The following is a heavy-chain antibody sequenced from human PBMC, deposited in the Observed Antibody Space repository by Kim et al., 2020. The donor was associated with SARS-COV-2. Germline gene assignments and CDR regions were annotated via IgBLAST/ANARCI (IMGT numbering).Heavy chain of an antibody. J-gene: IGHJ6*02. CDR3: ARAGIYGQYGMDV. Sequence: SETLSLTCTVSGGSVNSATYYWTWIRQPPGKGLEWIGYIFYTGRTNYNPSLKSRITISLDTYRSQFSLKLDSVTAADTAVYYCARAGIYGQYGMDVWGQG. D-gene: IGHD4-17*01. CDR2: IFYTGRT. V-gene: IGHV4-61*01. CDR1: GGSVNSATYY.